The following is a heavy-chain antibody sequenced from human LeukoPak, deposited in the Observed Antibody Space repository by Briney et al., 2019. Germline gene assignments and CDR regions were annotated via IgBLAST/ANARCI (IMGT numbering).Heavy chain of an antibody. CDR1: GFTFSSYA. CDR2: MSGSGDNS. Sequence: GGSLRLSCAASGFTFSSYAMSWVRQAPGKGLEWVSAMSGSGDNSYYADSVKGRFTISRDNSKNTLYLQMNSLRDDDMAVYYCAKARSSTWDYGMDVWGQGTTVTVSS. CDR3: AKARSSTWDYGMDV. D-gene: IGHD6-13*01. J-gene: IGHJ6*02. V-gene: IGHV3-23*01.